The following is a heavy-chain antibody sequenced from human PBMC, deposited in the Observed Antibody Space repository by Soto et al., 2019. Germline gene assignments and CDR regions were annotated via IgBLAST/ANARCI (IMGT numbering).Heavy chain of an antibody. V-gene: IGHV3-72*01. J-gene: IGHJ4*02. CDR1: GFTSSDHY. CDR3: ASSGSYRPFDY. CDR2: VRNRLNSYST. Sequence: GGSLRLSCATFGFTSSDHYMDWVRQAPGKGLEWVGRVRNRLNSYSTEYAASVKGRFIVSRDDSQNSLYLQMNSLKSEDSAVYFCASSGSYRPFDYWGQGALVTVSS. D-gene: IGHD1-26*01.